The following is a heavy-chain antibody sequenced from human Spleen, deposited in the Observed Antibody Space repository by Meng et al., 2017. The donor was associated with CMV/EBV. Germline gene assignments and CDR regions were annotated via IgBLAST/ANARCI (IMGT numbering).Heavy chain of an antibody. J-gene: IGHJ4*02. V-gene: IGHV3-48*03. CDR3: ARGVDSTGYYLGY. CDR2: ISSGGSTK. CDR1: GFFLSSYE. Sequence: GESLKISCAASGFFLSSYEMNWVRQAPGKGLEWVSYISSGGSTKYYADSVKGRFTISRDNAKNSLYLRMNSLRAGDTAVYYCARGVDSTGYYLGYWGQGTLVTVSS. D-gene: IGHD3-9*01.